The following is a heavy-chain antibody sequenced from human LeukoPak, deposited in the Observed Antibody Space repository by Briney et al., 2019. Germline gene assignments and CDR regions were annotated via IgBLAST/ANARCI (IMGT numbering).Heavy chain of an antibody. J-gene: IGHJ4*02. CDR3: ARDLVGATDY. D-gene: IGHD1-26*01. CDR1: GYTFTGYY. CDR2: INPNSGGT. V-gene: IGHV1-2*02. Sequence: EASVKVSCKASGYTFTGYYMRWVRQAPGQGLEWMGWINPNSGGTNYAQKFQGRVTMTRDTSISTAYMELSRLRSDDTAVYYCARDLVGATDYWGQGTLVTVSS.